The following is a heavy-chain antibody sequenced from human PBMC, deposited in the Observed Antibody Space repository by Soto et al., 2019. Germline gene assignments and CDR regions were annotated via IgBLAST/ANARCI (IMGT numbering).Heavy chain of an antibody. CDR2: IYHSGST. J-gene: IGHJ5*02. V-gene: IGHV4-30-2*01. Sequence: PLSHTCAVSGGSISTGGYSWSWIRQPTGKGLEWIGYIYHSGSTYYNPSLKSRVTISVDRSKNQYSLKLSSVTAADTAVYYCASRYYDILTGSHWFDPWGQGTLVTVSS. D-gene: IGHD3-9*01. CDR3: ASRYYDILTGSHWFDP. CDR1: GGSISTGGYS.